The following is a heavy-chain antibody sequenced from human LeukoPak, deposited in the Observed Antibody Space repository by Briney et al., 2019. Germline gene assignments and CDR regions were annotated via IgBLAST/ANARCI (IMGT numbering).Heavy chain of an antibody. V-gene: IGHV3-74*01. CDR1: GFTLTGYW. CDR3: VRDEGSTWQRFDP. CDR2: IHSDGSST. J-gene: IGHJ5*02. Sequence: QSGGSLRLSCAASGFTLTGYWMHWVRQAPGKGLVWVSRIHSDGSSTSYADFVKGRFTISRDNAKNTLYLHMNSLRAEDTAVYYCVRDEGSTWQRFDPWGQGTLVTVSS. D-gene: IGHD6-13*01.